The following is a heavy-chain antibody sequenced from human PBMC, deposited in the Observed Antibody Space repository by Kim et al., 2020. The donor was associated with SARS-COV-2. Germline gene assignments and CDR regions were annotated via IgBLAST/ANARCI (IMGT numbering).Heavy chain of an antibody. CDR1: GYTFTSYG. Sequence: ASVKVSCKASGYTFTSYGISWVRQAPGQGLEWMGWISAYNGNTNYAQKLQGRVTMTTDTSTSTAYMELRSLRSDDTAVYYCARTYYYGSGSYYDWFDPWGQGTLVTVSS. D-gene: IGHD3-10*01. J-gene: IGHJ5*02. V-gene: IGHV1-18*04. CDR2: ISAYNGNT. CDR3: ARTYYYGSGSYYDWFDP.